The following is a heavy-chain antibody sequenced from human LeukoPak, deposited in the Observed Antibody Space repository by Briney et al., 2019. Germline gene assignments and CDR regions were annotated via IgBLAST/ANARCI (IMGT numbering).Heavy chain of an antibody. V-gene: IGHV3-74*01. CDR1: GFTFSSYW. D-gene: IGHD2-15*01. Sequence: PGGSLRLSCAASGFTFSSYWMHWVRQAPGKGLVWVSRINSDGSSTYYADSVKGRFTISRDNSKNTLYLQMNSLRAEDTAVYYCAKDSDIVVDYFDYWGQGTLVTVSS. J-gene: IGHJ4*02. CDR2: INSDGSST. CDR3: AKDSDIVVDYFDY.